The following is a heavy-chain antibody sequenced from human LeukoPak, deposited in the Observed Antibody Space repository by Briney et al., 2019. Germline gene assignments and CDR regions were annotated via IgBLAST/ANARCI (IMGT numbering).Heavy chain of an antibody. J-gene: IGHJ4*02. V-gene: IGHV4-34*01. CDR2: INHSGST. CDR1: GGSFSGYY. CDR3: ARDYNWKGVD. D-gene: IGHD1-20*01. Sequence: SETLSLTCAVYGGSFSGYYWSWIRQPPGKGLEWIGEINHSGSTNYNPSLKSRVTISVDTSKNQFSLKLSSVTAADTAVCYCARDYNWKGVDWGQGTLVTVSS.